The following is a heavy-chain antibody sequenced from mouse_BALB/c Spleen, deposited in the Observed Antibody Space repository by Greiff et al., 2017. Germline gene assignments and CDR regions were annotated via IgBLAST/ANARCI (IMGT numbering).Heavy chain of an antibody. V-gene: IGHV2-2*02. J-gene: IGHJ3*01. D-gene: IGHD2-14*01. CDR1: GFSLTSYG. CDR3: ASSYYRYDAPFAY. Sequence: VQGVESGPGLVQPSQSLSITCTVSGFSLTSYGVHWVRQSPGKGLEWLGVIWSGGSTDYNAAFISRLSISKDNSKSQVFFKMNSLQANDTAIYYCASSYYRYDAPFAYWGQGTLVTVSA. CDR2: IWSGGST.